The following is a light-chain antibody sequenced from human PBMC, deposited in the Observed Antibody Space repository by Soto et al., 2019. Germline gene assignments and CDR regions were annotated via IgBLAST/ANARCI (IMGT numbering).Light chain of an antibody. J-gene: IGKJ4*01. CDR2: DAS. CDR1: QSVSIH. CDR3: QARKNWPPRT. V-gene: IGKV3-11*01. Sequence: ETVLTQSPATLSLSPGERATLSFRDSQSVSIHLAWYQQKPGQTPSLLIYDASNSATGIPDRFSGSGSGTDFTLTISSLEPEDFAVYYGQARKNWPPRTVGGGTHVEIK.